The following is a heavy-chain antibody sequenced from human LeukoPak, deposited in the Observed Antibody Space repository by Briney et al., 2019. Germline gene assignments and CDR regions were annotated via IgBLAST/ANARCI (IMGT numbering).Heavy chain of an antibody. D-gene: IGHD1-1*01. Sequence: GGSLRLSCAASGFTFSSFEMKWVRQAPGKGLEWVSYISSGGSTIYYADSVKGRFTISRDNSKNTLYLQMNSLRAEDTAVYYCAKTGTTYYDYWGQGTLVTVSS. CDR3: AKTGTTYYDY. V-gene: IGHV3-48*03. CDR2: ISSGGSTI. J-gene: IGHJ4*02. CDR1: GFTFSSFE.